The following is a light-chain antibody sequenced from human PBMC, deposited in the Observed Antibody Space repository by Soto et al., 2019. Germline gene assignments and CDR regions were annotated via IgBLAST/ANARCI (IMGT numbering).Light chain of an antibody. Sequence: EIVLTQSPGTLSLSPGEGASLSCRASQSVSSSYLAWYQQKPGQAPRLLIYGTSSRATGIPDRFSGSGSGTDFTLTITRLEPEDFAVYYCHQYGISPPRTFGQGTKVDIK. J-gene: IGKJ1*01. CDR2: GTS. CDR3: HQYGISPPRT. CDR1: QSVSSSY. V-gene: IGKV3-20*01.